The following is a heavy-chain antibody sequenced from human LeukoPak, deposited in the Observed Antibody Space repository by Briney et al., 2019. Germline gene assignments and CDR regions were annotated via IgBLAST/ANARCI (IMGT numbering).Heavy chain of an antibody. J-gene: IGHJ5*02. Sequence: SETLSLTCTVSGGSISSGDYYWSWIRQPPGKGLEWIAYMYYSGSTYYNPSRKSRVTMSADTSKNQLSLKLSSVTAADTAVYYCARPYYYDSRIDPWGQGILVTVSS. CDR1: GGSISSGDYY. V-gene: IGHV4-30-4*01. D-gene: IGHD3-22*01. CDR2: MYYSGST. CDR3: ARPYYYDSRIDP.